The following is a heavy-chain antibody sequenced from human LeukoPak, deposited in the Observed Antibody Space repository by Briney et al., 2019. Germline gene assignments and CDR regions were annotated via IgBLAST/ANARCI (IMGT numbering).Heavy chain of an antibody. CDR1: GGSISNYY. J-gene: IGHJ4*02. CDR3: ARVGDYALKD. V-gene: IGHV4-4*07. Sequence: SETLSLTCTVSGGSISNYYWSWIRQPAGKGLEWISRFYNSGSTNCNPSLKSRVTMSLDTSKYQFSLKLSSVTAADTAVYYCARVGDYALKDWGQGTLVTVSS. D-gene: IGHD3-16*01. CDR2: FYNSGST.